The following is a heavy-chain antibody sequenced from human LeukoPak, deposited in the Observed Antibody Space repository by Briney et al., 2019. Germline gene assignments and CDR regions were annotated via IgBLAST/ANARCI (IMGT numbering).Heavy chain of an antibody. CDR2: INPNSGGT. D-gene: IGHD5-12*01. J-gene: IGHJ4*02. CDR3: ARVMYSGYDPIDY. V-gene: IGHV1-2*02. Sequence: GASVKVSCKASGYTFTGYYMHWVRQAPGQGLEWMGWINPNSGGTNYAQKFQGRVTMTRDTSISTAYMELSRLRSDDTAVYYCARVMYSGYDPIDYWGQGTLVTVSS. CDR1: GYTFTGYY.